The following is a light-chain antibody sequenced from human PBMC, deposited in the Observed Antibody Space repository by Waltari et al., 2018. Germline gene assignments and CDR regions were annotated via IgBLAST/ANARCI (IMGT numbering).Light chain of an antibody. J-gene: IGLJ1*01. CDR3: NSYAGSNNFV. Sequence: QSALTQPPSASGSPGQSVAIACTGTTSGGGGYNYVSWYQQPPGKAPKLIIHEGSKRPSGVPDRFSGSKSGRTASLTVSGLQAEDEADYYCNSYAGSNNFVFGTGTKVTVL. CDR2: EGS. CDR1: TSGGGGYNY. V-gene: IGLV2-8*01.